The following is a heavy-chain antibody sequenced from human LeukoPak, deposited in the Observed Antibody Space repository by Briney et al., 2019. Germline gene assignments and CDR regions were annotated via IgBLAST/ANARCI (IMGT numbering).Heavy chain of an antibody. CDR3: AREAGSSGWYIWFDP. CDR1: GFTFSSYE. V-gene: IGHV3-48*03. D-gene: IGHD6-19*01. CDR2: ISSSGSTI. Sequence: PGGSLRLSCAASGFTFSSYEMNWVRQAPGKGLEWVSYISSSGSTIYYADSVKGRFTISRDNAKNSLYLQMNSLRAEDTAVYYCAREAGSSGWYIWFDPWGQGTLVTVYS. J-gene: IGHJ5*02.